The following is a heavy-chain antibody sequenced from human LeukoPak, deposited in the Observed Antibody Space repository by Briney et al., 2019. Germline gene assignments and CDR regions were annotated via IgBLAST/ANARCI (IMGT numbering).Heavy chain of an antibody. CDR3: ARDGGSYYFVGSVSDF. CDR2: ISSSGSTI. D-gene: IGHD1-26*01. V-gene: IGHV3-48*03. CDR1: GFTFSSYE. J-gene: IGHJ3*01. Sequence: PGGSLRLSCAAYGFTFSSYEMNWVRQAPGKGLEWVSYISSSGSTIYYADSVKGRFTISRGNAKNSLYLQMNSLRAEDTAVYYCARDGGSYYFVGSVSDFWGQGTMVTVSS.